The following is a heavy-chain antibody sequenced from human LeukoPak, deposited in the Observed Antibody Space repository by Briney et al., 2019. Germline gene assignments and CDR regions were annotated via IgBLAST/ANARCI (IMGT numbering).Heavy chain of an antibody. Sequence: GESLRISCKGSGYSFSSYWISWVRQMPGKGLEWMGRIDPSDSYTNYSPSFQGHVTMSAGKSISTAYLQWSSLKASDTAIYYCARHGSGSSWFDPWGQGTLVTVSS. CDR2: IDPSDSYT. CDR1: GYSFSSYW. CDR3: ARHGSGSSWFDP. J-gene: IGHJ5*02. V-gene: IGHV5-10-1*01. D-gene: IGHD1-26*01.